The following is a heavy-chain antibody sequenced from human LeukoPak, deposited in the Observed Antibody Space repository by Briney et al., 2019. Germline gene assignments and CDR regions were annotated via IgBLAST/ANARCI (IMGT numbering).Heavy chain of an antibody. CDR2: IYTSGST. V-gene: IGHV4-61*02. J-gene: IGHJ6*03. CDR3: ARVRGCSSTSCPRYYYYYMDV. CDR1: GGSISSGRYY. D-gene: IGHD2-2*01. Sequence: SETLSLTCTVSGGSISSGRYYWSWIRQPAGKGLEWIGRIYTSGSTNYNPSLKSRVTISVDTSKNQFSLKLSSVTAADTAVYYCARVRGCSSTSCPRYYYYYMDVWGKGTTVTVSS.